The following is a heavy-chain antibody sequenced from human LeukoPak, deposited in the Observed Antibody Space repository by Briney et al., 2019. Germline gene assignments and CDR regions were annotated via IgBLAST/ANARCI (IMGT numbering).Heavy chain of an antibody. CDR2: ISGSGGST. D-gene: IGHD5-18*01. Sequence: GGSLRLSCAASGFTFSSYAMSWVRQAPGKGLEWVSAISGSGGSTYYADSVKGRFTISRDNSKNTLYLQMNSLRAEDTAVYYCAKDAKVQLWLRGYFDYWSQGTLVTVSS. CDR1: GFTFSSYA. J-gene: IGHJ4*02. V-gene: IGHV3-23*01. CDR3: AKDAKVQLWLRGYFDY.